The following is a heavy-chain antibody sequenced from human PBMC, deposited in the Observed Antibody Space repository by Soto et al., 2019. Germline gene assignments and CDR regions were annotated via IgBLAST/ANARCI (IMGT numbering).Heavy chain of an antibody. CDR1: GGSFSSDSFI. CDR3: ARDHKWDGMDV. Sequence: SETLSLTCSVSGGSFSSDSFIWSWVRQFPRKGLEWIGYINYSGTTYYNPSLRSRITMSVDTSKNQFSLNLSSVTAADTAVYYCARDHKWDGMDVWGQGTTVTVSS. D-gene: IGHD1-26*01. V-gene: IGHV4-31*03. CDR2: INYSGTT. J-gene: IGHJ6*02.